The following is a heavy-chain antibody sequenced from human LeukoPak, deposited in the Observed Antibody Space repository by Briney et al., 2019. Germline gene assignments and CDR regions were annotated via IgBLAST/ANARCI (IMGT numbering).Heavy chain of an antibody. CDR2: IRYDGSNK. CDR1: GFTFRTSG. CDR3: AKVLSQYQLLPNDAFDI. V-gene: IGHV3-30*02. D-gene: IGHD2-2*01. Sequence: GGSLRLSCAASGFTFRTSGMSWVRQAPGKGLEWVAFIRYDGSNKYYADSVKGRFTISRDNSKNTLYLQMNSLRAEDTAVYYCAKVLSQYQLLPNDAFDIWGQGTMVTVSS. J-gene: IGHJ3*02.